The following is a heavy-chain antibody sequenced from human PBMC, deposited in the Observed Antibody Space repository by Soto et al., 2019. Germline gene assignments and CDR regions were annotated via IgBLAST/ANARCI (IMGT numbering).Heavy chain of an antibody. V-gene: IGHV3-72*01. CDR1: GFIFSDFY. Sequence: EVQLVESGGGLVQPGGSLRLSCAASGFIFSDFYMSWVRQAPGKGLEWVGRIRMKADNYATEYAASVRGRFILSRDDAEDSLYLQMNSLKTEDTAVYYCAKEKRGGSQPLDNWGQGTLVTVSS. CDR2: IRMKADNYAT. CDR3: AKEKRGGSQPLDN. J-gene: IGHJ4*02. D-gene: IGHD2-15*01.